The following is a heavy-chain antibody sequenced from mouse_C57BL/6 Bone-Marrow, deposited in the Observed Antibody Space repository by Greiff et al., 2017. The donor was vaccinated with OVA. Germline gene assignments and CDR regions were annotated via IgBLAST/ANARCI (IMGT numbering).Heavy chain of an antibody. CDR1: GFNIKDYY. CDR3: TTYRY. CDR2: IDPENGDT. J-gene: IGHJ2*01. V-gene: IGHV14-4*01. Sequence: EVKLMESGAELVRPGASVKLSCTASGFNIKDYYMHWVKERPEQGLEWIGWIDPENGDTDYASKFQGKATITADTSSKTVYLHLSSLTSEDTAVYYCTTYRYWGQGTTLTVSS.